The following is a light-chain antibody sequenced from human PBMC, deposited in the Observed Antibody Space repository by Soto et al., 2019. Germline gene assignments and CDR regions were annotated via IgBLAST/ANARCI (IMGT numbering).Light chain of an antibody. V-gene: IGKV3-15*01. CDR1: QSVSSN. CDR2: GAS. J-gene: IGKJ1*01. CDR3: QQYNNWPPRT. Sequence: EIVMTQSPATLSVSPGERATLSCRASQSVSSNLDWYQQKPRQAPRLLIYGASNRATGIPARFSGSGSGTEFTLTVSSLQSEDFAVYYCQQYNNWPPRTFGQGTKVEIK.